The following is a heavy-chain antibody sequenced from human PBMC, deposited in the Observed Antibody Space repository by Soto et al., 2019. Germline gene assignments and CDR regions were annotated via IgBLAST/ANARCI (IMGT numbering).Heavy chain of an antibody. D-gene: IGHD1-26*01. J-gene: IGHJ4*02. CDR3: AKSPSYPVHFDY. CDR2: ISYDGSNK. Sequence: GGSVRLACAASGVSFSSFGTHWVRQAPGKGLEWVAVISYDGSNKYYADSVKGRFTISRDNSKNTLYLQMNSLRAEDTAVYYCAKSPSYPVHFDYWGQGT. CDR1: GVSFSSFG. V-gene: IGHV3-30*18.